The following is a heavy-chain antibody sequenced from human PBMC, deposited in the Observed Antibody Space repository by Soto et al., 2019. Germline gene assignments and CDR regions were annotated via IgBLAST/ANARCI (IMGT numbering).Heavy chain of an antibody. CDR2: IYHSGTI. D-gene: IGHD3-10*01. Sequence: PSETLSLTCAVSGGSIGGAGYSWSWIRQPPGGGLEWIGYIYHSGTILYNPSLKTRLTISLDMSNNKFSLTLNSVTAADAAVYYCARDKFYSGSGNYNKLMFDPWGQGNQVTVSS. V-gene: IGHV4-30-2*01. CDR3: ARDKFYSGSGNYNKLMFDP. CDR1: GGSIGGAGYS. J-gene: IGHJ5*02.